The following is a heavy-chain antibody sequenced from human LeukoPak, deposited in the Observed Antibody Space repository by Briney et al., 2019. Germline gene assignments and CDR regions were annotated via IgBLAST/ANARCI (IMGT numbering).Heavy chain of an antibody. CDR3: AREWYYDSSGYYPFDY. CDR2: IYSGGST. D-gene: IGHD3-22*01. CDR1: GFTVSSNY. Sequence: GGSLRLSCAASGFTVSSNYMSWVRQAPGKGLEWVSVIYSGGSTYYADSVKGRFTISRDNSKNTLYLQMNSLRAEDTAVYYCAREWYYDSSGYYPFDYWGQGTLVTVSS. J-gene: IGHJ4*02. V-gene: IGHV3-66*01.